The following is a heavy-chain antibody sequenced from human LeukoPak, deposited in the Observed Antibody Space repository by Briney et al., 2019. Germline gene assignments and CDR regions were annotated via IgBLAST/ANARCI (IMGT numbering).Heavy chain of an antibody. J-gene: IGHJ6*03. Sequence: GGSLRLSCAASGFTFSSYGMHWVRQAPGKGLEWVAVISYDGSNKYYADSVKGRFTISRDNSKNTLYLQMNSLRAEDTAVYYCASTPPSLGGRYYYYMDVWGKGTTVTVSS. CDR1: GFTFSSYG. CDR2: ISYDGSNK. V-gene: IGHV3-30*03. CDR3: ASTPPSLGGRYYYYMDV. D-gene: IGHD2-15*01.